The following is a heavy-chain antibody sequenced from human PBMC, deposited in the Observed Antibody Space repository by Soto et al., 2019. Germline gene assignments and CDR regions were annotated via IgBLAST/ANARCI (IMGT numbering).Heavy chain of an antibody. J-gene: IGHJ3*02. Sequence: QVQLQESGPGLVKPSETPSLTCSVSGGSISSYYWSWIRQPPGKGLEWIGYIYYSGNTNYNPSLKSRVTISVDTSKNQLSLKLSSVTAADTAVYYCAKEEVNAFDIWGQGTMVTVSS. CDR1: GGSISSYY. V-gene: IGHV4-59*01. CDR3: AKEEVNAFDI. CDR2: IYYSGNT.